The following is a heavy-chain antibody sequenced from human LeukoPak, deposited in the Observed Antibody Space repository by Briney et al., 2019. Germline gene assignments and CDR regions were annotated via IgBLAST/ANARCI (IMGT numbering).Heavy chain of an antibody. J-gene: IGHJ6*03. CDR1: GFTFSSYA. Sequence: PGGSLRLSCAASGFTFSSYAMSWVRQAPGKGLEWVSAISGSGGSTYYADSVKGRFTISRDSAKNSLYLQMNSLRADDTAVYYCARGLGGSNFGYYYYYLDVWGKGTTVTVSS. CDR3: ARGLGGSNFGYYYYYLDV. CDR2: ISGSGGST. V-gene: IGHV3-23*01. D-gene: IGHD1-26*01.